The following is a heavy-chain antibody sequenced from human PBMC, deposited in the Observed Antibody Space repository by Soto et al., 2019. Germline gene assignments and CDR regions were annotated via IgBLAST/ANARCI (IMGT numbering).Heavy chain of an antibody. D-gene: IGHD5-18*01. Sequence: LSLTCAVYGGSFSGYYGSWIRQPPGKGLEWIGEINHSGSTNYNPSLKSRVTISVDTSKNQFSLKLSSVTAADTAVYYCARGRRYSYGAPFDYWGQGTLVTVSS. CDR1: GGSFSGYY. V-gene: IGHV4-34*01. CDR3: ARGRRYSYGAPFDY. CDR2: INHSGST. J-gene: IGHJ4*02.